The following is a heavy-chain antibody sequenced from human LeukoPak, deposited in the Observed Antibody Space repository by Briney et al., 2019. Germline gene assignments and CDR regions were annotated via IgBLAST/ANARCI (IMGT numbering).Heavy chain of an antibody. J-gene: IGHJ4*02. CDR3: ARVGYSGYDYDY. D-gene: IGHD5-12*01. Sequence: GSLRLSCEASGFTFSSYAMSWVRQAPGNGLEWVSVISGSGDSTYYADSVEGRCTISRDNSKDALYLQMNSLRAEDTAVYYCARVGYSGYDYDYWGQGTLVTVSS. CDR2: ISGSGDST. CDR1: GFTFSSYA. V-gene: IGHV3-23*01.